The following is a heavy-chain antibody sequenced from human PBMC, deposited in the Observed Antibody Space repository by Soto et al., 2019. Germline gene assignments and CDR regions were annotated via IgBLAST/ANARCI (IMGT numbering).Heavy chain of an antibody. J-gene: IGHJ4*02. D-gene: IGHD6-13*01. CDR2: IHTTDGT. CDR3: ARALSSAAGLYFDF. Sequence: QVQLQESGPGLVKPSETLSLTCTVSGGSISSYYWSWIRQPAGKGMEWIGRIHTTDGTNYNPSLKSRVTRSIDTSNNQFSRKLSSLTAADTAVYYCARALSSAAGLYFDFWGQGTLVTVSS. CDR1: GGSISSYY. V-gene: IGHV4-4*07.